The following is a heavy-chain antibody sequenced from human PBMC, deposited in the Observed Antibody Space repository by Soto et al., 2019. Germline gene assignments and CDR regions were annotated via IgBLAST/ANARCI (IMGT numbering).Heavy chain of an antibody. CDR1: GGSISSSSYY. CDR3: ARDQRFLEWYNAFDI. V-gene: IGHV4-31*03. D-gene: IGHD3-3*01. CDR2: IYYSGST. Sequence: TLSLTCTVSGGSISSSSYYWSWIRQHPGKGLEWIGYIYYSGSTYYNPSLKSRVTISVDTSKNQFSLKLSSVTAADTAVYYCARDQRFLEWYNAFDIWGQGTMVTVSS. J-gene: IGHJ3*02.